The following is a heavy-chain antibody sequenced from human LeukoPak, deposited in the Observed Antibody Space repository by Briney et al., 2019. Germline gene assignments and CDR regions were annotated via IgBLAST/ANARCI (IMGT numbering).Heavy chain of an antibody. J-gene: IGHJ4*02. CDR3: ASLDTAMVKESDY. CDR2: IKQDRSEK. CDR1: GFTFSSYW. D-gene: IGHD5-18*01. Sequence: GGSLRLSCAASGFTFSSYWMSWVRQAPGKGLEWVANIKQDRSEKYYVDSVKGRFTISRDNAKNSLYLQMNSLRAEDTAVYYCASLDTAMVKESDYWGQGTLVTVSS. V-gene: IGHV3-7*01.